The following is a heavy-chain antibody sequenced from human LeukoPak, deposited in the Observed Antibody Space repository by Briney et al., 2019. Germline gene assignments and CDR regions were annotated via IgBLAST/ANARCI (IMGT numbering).Heavy chain of an antibody. CDR1: VYTFTNFY. Sequence: SVKVSFKSSVYTFTNFYIHWLRQAPAQGREWMGCMNPNSGDTSYAREFQDRVTMNRGTSLKTAYMELRRLRSDDTAVYFCARRPINCIIANCYVDYWGQGTLVTVSS. CDR2: MNPNSGDT. V-gene: IGHV1-2*02. D-gene: IGHD3-3*02. J-gene: IGHJ4*02. CDR3: ARRPINCIIANCYVDY.